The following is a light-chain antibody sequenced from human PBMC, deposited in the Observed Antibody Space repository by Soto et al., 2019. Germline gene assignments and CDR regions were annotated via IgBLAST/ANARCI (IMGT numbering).Light chain of an antibody. CDR3: CSYAGSSTHYV. J-gene: IGLJ1*01. Sequence: QSALTEPASVSLSPGQSITISYNGTSSDVGSYNLVSLYQQHPGKAPKLMIYEGSKRPSGVSNRFSGSKSGNTASLTISGLQAEDEADYYCCSYAGSSTHYVFGTGTKVTVL. V-gene: IGLV2-23*01. CDR1: SSDVGSYNL. CDR2: EGS.